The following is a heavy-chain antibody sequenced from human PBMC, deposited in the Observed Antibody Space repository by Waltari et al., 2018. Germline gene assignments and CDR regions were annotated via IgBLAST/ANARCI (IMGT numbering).Heavy chain of an antibody. D-gene: IGHD3-10*01. V-gene: IGHV3-21*01. Sequence: EVQLVESGGGLVKPGRSLRLSCAASGFTFSSYTMNWVRQSPGKGLEWGSSISRSSPHISYADSVKGRFTIARDDAENSLYLQMDSLRAEDTAVYYCTRDLYGSGGDWFDPWGQGTLVTVSS. CDR3: TRDLYGSGGDWFDP. CDR1: GFTFSSYT. J-gene: IGHJ5*02. CDR2: ISRSSPHI.